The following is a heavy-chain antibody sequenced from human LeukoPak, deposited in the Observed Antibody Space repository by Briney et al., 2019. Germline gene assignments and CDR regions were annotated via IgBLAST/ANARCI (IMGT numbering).Heavy chain of an antibody. CDR3: ARDVADTGIAVAGTSLYYYYYYMDV. Sequence: SQTLSLTCAISGDSVSSNSAAWNWIRQSPSRGLEWLGRTYYRSKWYNDYAVSVKSRITINPDTSKNQFSLQLNSVTPEDTAVYYCARDVADTGIAVAGTSLYYYYYYMDVWGKGTTVTVSS. V-gene: IGHV6-1*01. D-gene: IGHD6-19*01. CDR2: TYYRSKWYN. CDR1: GDSVSSNSAA. J-gene: IGHJ6*03.